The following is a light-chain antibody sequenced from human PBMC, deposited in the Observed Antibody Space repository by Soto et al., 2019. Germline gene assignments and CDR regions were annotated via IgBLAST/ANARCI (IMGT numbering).Light chain of an antibody. Sequence: EIVLTQSPATLSLSPGERATLSCRASQSVSSYLAWYQQKPGQAPRLLIHDASNRASGIPDRFFGSGSGTDFTLTINRLEPEDFAVYYCQQYANSPITFGQGTRLEIK. CDR3: QQYANSPIT. CDR1: QSVSSY. J-gene: IGKJ5*01. CDR2: DAS. V-gene: IGKV3-11*01.